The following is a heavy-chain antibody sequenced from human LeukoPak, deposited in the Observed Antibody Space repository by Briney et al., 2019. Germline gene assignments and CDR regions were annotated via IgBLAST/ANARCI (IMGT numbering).Heavy chain of an antibody. J-gene: IGHJ3*02. V-gene: IGHV3-7*01. D-gene: IGHD3-10*01. CDR2: IKEDGSAK. CDR3: ARNPGWGALDI. CDR1: GFTFSSHW. Sequence: GGSLRLSCAASGFTFSSHWMSWVRQAPGKGLEWVAIIKEDGSAKYYVDSVKGRFTTSRDNAKNSLSLQMNSLRAEDTAVYYCARNPGWGALDIWGQGTMVTVSS.